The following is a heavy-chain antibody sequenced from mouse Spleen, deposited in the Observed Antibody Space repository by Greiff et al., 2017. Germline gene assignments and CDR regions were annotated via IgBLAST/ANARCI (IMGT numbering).Heavy chain of an antibody. V-gene: IGHV5-17*01. CDR2: ISSGSSTI. CDR3: ARTPLRVFPFAY. J-gene: IGHJ3*01. Sequence: EVQGVESGGGLVKPGGSLKLSCAASGFTFSDYGMHWVRQAPEKGLEWVAYISSGSSTIYYADTVKGRFTISRDNAKNTLFLQMTSLRSEDTAMYYCARTPLRVFPFAYWGQGTLVTVSA. CDR1: GFTFSDYG.